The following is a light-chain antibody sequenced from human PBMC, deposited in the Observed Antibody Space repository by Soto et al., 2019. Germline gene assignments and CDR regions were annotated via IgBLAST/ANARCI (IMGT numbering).Light chain of an antibody. Sequence: EIVLTQSPGTLSLSPGERATLSCRASQSVSSNLAWYQQKPGQAPRLLIYGASTRATGIPARFSGSGSGTDFTLTIRSLEPEDFAVYYCHQRQYWPPITFGQGTRLEIK. V-gene: IGKV3-11*01. CDR1: QSVSSN. J-gene: IGKJ5*01. CDR2: GAS. CDR3: HQRQYWPPIT.